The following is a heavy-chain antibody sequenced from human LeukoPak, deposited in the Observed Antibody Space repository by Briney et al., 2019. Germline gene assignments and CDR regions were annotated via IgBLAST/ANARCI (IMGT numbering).Heavy chain of an antibody. CDR2: ISYTGST. Sequence: PSETLSLTCTVSGGSISSYYWSWIRQPPGKGLEWIGYISYTGSTNYNPSLRSRVTISVDTSKNQFSLKLSSVTAADTAVYYCARLLSLGFDYWGQGTLVTVSS. CDR1: GGSISSYY. J-gene: IGHJ4*02. D-gene: IGHD2/OR15-2a*01. CDR3: ARLLSLGFDY. V-gene: IGHV4-59*01.